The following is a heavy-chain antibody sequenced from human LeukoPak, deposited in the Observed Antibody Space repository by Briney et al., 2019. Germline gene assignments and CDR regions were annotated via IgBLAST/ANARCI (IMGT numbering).Heavy chain of an antibody. CDR1: GFTFSSYG. J-gene: IGHJ6*03. D-gene: IGHD6-13*01. V-gene: IGHV3-30*02. Sequence: GGSLRLSCAASGFTFSSYGMHWVRQAPGKGLEWVAFIRYDGSNKYYADSVKGRFTISRDNSKNTLYLQMNSLRAEDAAVYYCAKSPTYSSSWYTPTYYYYYMDVWGKGTTVTVSS. CDR3: AKSPTYSSSWYTPTYYYYYMDV. CDR2: IRYDGSNK.